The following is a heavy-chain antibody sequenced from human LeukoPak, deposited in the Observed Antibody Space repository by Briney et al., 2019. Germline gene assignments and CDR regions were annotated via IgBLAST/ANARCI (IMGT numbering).Heavy chain of an antibody. Sequence: GESLKISCKSSGYSFTSYWTGWVRQMPGKGLEWMGIIYPGDSDTKYSPSFQGRVTISADKSISTAYLQWSRLKASDTAMYYCARGSLASSGGTFFDYWGQGTLVTVS. CDR1: GYSFTSYW. D-gene: IGHD2-15*01. J-gene: IGHJ4*02. CDR3: ARGSLASSGGTFFDY. CDR2: IYPGDSDT. V-gene: IGHV5-51*01.